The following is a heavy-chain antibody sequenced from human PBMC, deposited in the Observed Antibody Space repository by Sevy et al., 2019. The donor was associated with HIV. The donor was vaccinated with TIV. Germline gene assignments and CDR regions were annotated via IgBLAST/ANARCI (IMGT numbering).Heavy chain of an antibody. J-gene: IGHJ6*02. CDR2: ISSSSTI. Sequence: GGSLRLSCAASGFTFSSYSMNWVRQAPGKGLEWVSYISSSSTIYYADSVKGRFTISRDNAKNSLYLQMNSLRAEDTAVYYCARILSPYYGSGSYPYYYGMDVWGQGTTVTVSS. CDR3: ARILSPYYGSGSYPYYYGMDV. D-gene: IGHD3-10*01. CDR1: GFTFSSYS. V-gene: IGHV3-48*01.